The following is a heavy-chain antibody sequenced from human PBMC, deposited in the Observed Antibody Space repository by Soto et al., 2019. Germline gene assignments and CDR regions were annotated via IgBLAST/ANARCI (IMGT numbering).Heavy chain of an antibody. CDR3: AKDRAVAARNFDY. J-gene: IGHJ4*02. V-gene: IGHV3-23*01. CDR2: ISTSIDAT. D-gene: IGHD6-6*01. CDR1: GFAFSNYA. Sequence: GGSLRLSCAASGFAFSNYAMHWVRQAPGKGLEWVSSISTSIDATYYADSVKGRFTISRDDSKNTLYLQMNSMKAEDSAVYYCAKDRAVAARNFDYWGQGTQVTVSS.